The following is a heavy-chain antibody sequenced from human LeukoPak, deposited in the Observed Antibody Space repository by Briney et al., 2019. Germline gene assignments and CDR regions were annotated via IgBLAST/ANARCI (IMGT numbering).Heavy chain of an antibody. CDR3: AKDQWSSGWAFDY. CDR2: TDNDGSNT. D-gene: IGHD6-19*01. CDR1: GFTFRSYW. Sequence: GGSLRLSCAASGFTFRSYWMHWVRQVPGKGLVWVSQTDNDGSNTAYAESVKGRFTISRDNAKNTLYLQMNSLRADDTAVYYCAKDQWSSGWAFDYWGQGTLVTVSS. V-gene: IGHV3-74*01. J-gene: IGHJ4*02.